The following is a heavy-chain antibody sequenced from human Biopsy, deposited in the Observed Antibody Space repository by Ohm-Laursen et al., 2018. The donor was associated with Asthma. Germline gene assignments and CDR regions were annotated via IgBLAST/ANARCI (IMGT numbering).Heavy chain of an antibody. D-gene: IGHD3/OR15-3a*01. CDR3: VQTLAGLKAFDF. Sequence: TQTLTLTCTFSGFSLSTSGGGVGWIRQPPGKALEWLGNIYWDDDKRYSPSLQSRLTSTRDTPKDQVVLTMTNMGPVDTGTYYCVQTLAGLKAFDFWGQGTLVTVSS. V-gene: IGHV2-5*02. CDR2: IYWDDDK. CDR1: GFSLSTSGGG. J-gene: IGHJ4*02.